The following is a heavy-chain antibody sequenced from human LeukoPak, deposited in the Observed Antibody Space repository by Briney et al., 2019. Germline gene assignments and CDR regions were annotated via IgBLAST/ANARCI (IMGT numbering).Heavy chain of an antibody. CDR3: ANLLRLNAFDI. D-gene: IGHD3-3*01. CDR2: INHSGST. V-gene: IGHV4-34*01. Sequence: PWETLSLTCAVYGGSFSGYYWSWIRQPPGKGLEWIGEINHSGSTNYNPSLKSRVTISVDTSKNQFSLKLTSVTAADTAVYYCANLLRLNAFDIWGQGTMVTVSS. J-gene: IGHJ3*02. CDR1: GGSFSGYY.